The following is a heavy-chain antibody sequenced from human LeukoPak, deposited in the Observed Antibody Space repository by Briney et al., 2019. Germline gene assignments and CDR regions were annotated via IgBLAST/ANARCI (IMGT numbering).Heavy chain of an antibody. J-gene: IGHJ4*02. CDR3: AKVLLWFGELGDY. Sequence: GGSLRLSCAASGFTVSSNYMSWVRQAPGKGLEWVSVIYSGGSTYYADSVKGRFTISRDNSKNTLYLQMNSLRAEDTAVYYCAKVLLWFGELGDYWGQGTLVTVSS. CDR1: GFTVSSNY. V-gene: IGHV3-53*01. D-gene: IGHD3-10*01. CDR2: IYSGGST.